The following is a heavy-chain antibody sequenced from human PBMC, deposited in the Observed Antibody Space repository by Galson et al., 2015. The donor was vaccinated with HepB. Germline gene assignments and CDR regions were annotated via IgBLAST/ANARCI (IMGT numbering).Heavy chain of an antibody. CDR3: AHSAEYYDCWSGYYDY. D-gene: IGHD3-3*01. V-gene: IGHV2-5*02. J-gene: IGHJ4*02. Sequence: PALVKPTQTLTLTCTFSGFSLRTSGVGVGWIRQPPGKALEWLALIYWDDDKRYSPSLKSRLTITKDTSKNQVVLTMTNMDPVDTATYYCAHSAEYYDCWSGYYDYWGQGTLVTVSS. CDR2: IYWDDDK. CDR1: GFSLRTSGVG.